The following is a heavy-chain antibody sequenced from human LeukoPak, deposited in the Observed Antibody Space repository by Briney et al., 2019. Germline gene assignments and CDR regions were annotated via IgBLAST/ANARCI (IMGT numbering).Heavy chain of an antibody. V-gene: IGHV4-59*08. D-gene: IGHD1-1*01. CDR3: ARQARSYNWNDEAFDI. J-gene: IGHJ3*02. CDR1: GGSISSYY. CDR2: IYYSGST. Sequence: SETLSLTCTVSGGSISSYYWSWIRQPPGKGLEWIGYIYYSGSTNYNPSLKSRVTTTVDTSTNQFSPKLSYVTAADTDVYYCARQARSYNWNDEAFDIWGQGTMVTVSS.